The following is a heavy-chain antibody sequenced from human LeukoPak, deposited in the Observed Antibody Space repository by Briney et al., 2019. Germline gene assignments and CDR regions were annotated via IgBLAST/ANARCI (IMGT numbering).Heavy chain of an antibody. D-gene: IGHD6-13*01. V-gene: IGHV4-31*03. CDR2: IYYSGST. CDR1: GGSISSGGYY. CDR3: ARDSSWSDYYFDD. J-gene: IGHJ4*02. Sequence: KSSQTLSLTCTVSGGSISSGGYYWSWIRQHPGKGLEWIGYIYYSGSTYYNPSLKSRVTISVDTSKNQFSLKLSSVTAADTAVYYCARDSSWSDYYFDDWGQGTLVTVSS.